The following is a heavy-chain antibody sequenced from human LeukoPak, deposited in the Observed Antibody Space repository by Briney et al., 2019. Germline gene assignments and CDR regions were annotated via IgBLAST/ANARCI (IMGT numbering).Heavy chain of an antibody. D-gene: IGHD6-19*01. Sequence: ASVKVSCKASGYTFTSYDINWVRQATGQGLEWMGWMNPNSGNTGYAQKFQGRVTITRNTSISTAYMELSSLRSEDTAVYYCARGRGDTVAGTYDYYYYMDVWGKGTTVTVSS. J-gene: IGHJ6*03. CDR3: ARGRGDTVAGTYDYYYYMDV. V-gene: IGHV1-8*03. CDR2: MNPNSGNT. CDR1: GYTFTSYD.